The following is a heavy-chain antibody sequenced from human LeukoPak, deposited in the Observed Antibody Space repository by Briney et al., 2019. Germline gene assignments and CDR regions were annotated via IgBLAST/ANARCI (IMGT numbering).Heavy chain of an antibody. CDR1: GGSISSGGYY. CDR3: ASVNCSSTSCYRATRVNWFDP. CDR2: IYYSGST. V-gene: IGHV4-31*03. J-gene: IGHJ5*02. D-gene: IGHD2-2*01. Sequence: PSQTLSLTCTVSGGSISSGGYYWSWIRQHPGKGLEWIGYIYYSGSTYYNPSLKSRVTISVDTSKNQFSLKLSSVTAADTAVYYCASVNCSSTSCYRATRVNWFDPWGQGTLVTVSS.